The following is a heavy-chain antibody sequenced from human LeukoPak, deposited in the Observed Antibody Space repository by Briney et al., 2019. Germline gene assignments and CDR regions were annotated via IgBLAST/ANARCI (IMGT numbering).Heavy chain of an antibody. J-gene: IGHJ5*02. CDR1: GGSFSGYY. CDR2: INHSGST. D-gene: IGHD3-22*01. V-gene: IGHV4-34*01. Sequence: SETLSLTCAVYGGSFSGYYWSWIRQPPGKGLEWIGEINHSGSTNYNPSLKSRVTISVDTSKNQFSLKLSSVTAADTAVYYCASGGTYSSGPWGQGTLVTVSS. CDR3: ASGGTYSSGP.